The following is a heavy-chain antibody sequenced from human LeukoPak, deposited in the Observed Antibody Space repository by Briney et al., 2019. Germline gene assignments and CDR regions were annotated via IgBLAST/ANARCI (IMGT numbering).Heavy chain of an antibody. CDR2: IKEEGTEK. V-gene: IGHV3-7*01. J-gene: IGHJ3*01. D-gene: IGHD3-22*01. Sequence: TGGSLRLSCAASGFTFSSYWMSGVRQAPGKGLEGVANIKEEGTEKYYVDSVKGRFTISRDNAETPLFLQMNSLRAEDTAVYFCATDWLAGNPYHAFDLWGKGTMVTVSS. CDR3: ATDWLAGNPYHAFDL. CDR1: GFTFSSYW.